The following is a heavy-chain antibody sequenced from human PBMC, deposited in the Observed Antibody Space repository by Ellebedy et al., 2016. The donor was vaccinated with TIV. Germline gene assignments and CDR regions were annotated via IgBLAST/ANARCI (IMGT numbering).Heavy chain of an antibody. Sequence: GESLKISCAASGFAFSSYEMNWVRQAPGKGLEWLSYISSDGGTDKYADSVKGRFTIPRDNAKNSLYLQMNSLRAEDTALYFFARDHLAEGTGSSSSWFDPWGQGTLVTVSS. CDR1: GFAFSSYE. D-gene: IGHD3-10*01. J-gene: IGHJ5*02. CDR2: ISSDGGTD. CDR3: ARDHLAEGTGSSSSWFDP. V-gene: IGHV3-48*03.